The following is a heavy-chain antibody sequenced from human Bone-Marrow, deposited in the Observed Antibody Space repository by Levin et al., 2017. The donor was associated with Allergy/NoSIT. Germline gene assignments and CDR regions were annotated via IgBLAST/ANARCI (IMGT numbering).Heavy chain of an antibody. V-gene: IGHV4-39*01. J-gene: IGHJ5*02. Sequence: SETLSLTCTVSGDSISNSHYYWGWVRQAPGKGLEWIATIYHSGMTYYNPSLTGRVTISVDTSNNQFSLKLPSVPAADTAVYYCARRGVWDDAAWFDTWGQGTPVTVSS. CDR1: GDSISNSHYY. CDR3: ARRGVWDDAAWFDT. D-gene: IGHD1-1*01. CDR2: IYHSGMT.